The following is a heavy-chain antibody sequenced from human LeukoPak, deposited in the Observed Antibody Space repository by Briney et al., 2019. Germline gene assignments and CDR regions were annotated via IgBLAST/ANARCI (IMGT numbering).Heavy chain of an antibody. D-gene: IGHD3-22*01. CDR1: GGSISSYY. CDR2: IYTSGST. CDR3: ASSPVYYYDSSGHYYIQLNY. V-gene: IGHV4-4*07. J-gene: IGHJ4*02. Sequence: PSETLSLTCTVSGGSISSYYWSWLRQPAGKGLEWIGRIYTSGSTNYNPSLKSRVTISVDTSKNQFSLKLSSVTAADTAVYYCASSPVYYYDSSGHYYIQLNYWGQGTLVTVSS.